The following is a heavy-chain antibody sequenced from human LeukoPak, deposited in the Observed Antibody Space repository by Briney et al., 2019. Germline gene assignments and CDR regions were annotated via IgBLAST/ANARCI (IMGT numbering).Heavy chain of an antibody. CDR3: ARVGDITMVRGVIDAFDI. CDR1: GYTFTGYY. J-gene: IGHJ3*02. V-gene: IGHV1-2*02. D-gene: IGHD3-10*01. CDR2: INPNSGGT. Sequence: GASVKVSCKASGYTFTGYYMHWVRQAPGQGLEWMGWINPNSGGTNYAQKFQGRVTMTRDTSISTAYMELSRLRSDDTAVYYCARVGDITMVRGVIDAFDIWGQGTMVTVSS.